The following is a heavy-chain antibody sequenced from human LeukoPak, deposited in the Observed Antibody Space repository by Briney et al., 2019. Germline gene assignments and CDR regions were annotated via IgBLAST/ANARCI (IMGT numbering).Heavy chain of an antibody. J-gene: IGHJ6*02. Sequence: PSGTLSLTCAVSGGSISSSNWWSWIRQHPGKGLEWIGYIYYSGSTYYNPSLKSRVTISVDTSKNQFSLKVSSVTAADTAVYYCARDKWTAVAHYYYYYGMDVWGQGTTVTVSS. V-gene: IGHV4-31*11. CDR1: GGSISSSNW. D-gene: IGHD6-19*01. CDR3: ARDKWTAVAHYYYYYGMDV. CDR2: IYYSGST.